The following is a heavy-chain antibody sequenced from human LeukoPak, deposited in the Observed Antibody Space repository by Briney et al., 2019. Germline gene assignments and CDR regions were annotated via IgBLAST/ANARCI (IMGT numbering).Heavy chain of an antibody. J-gene: IGHJ4*02. CDR3: ARHFAYSSSSYFDY. CDR2: VYYTGST. V-gene: IGHV4-59*08. D-gene: IGHD6-6*01. CDR1: GGSVSNYY. Sequence: SETLSLTCSVSGGSVSNYYWSWIRQPPGKGLEWIGYVYYTGSTNYNPSLKSRVTMFEDKSKNQFSLRLYSVTVADTAVYYCARHFAYSSSSYFDYWGQGSLVTASS.